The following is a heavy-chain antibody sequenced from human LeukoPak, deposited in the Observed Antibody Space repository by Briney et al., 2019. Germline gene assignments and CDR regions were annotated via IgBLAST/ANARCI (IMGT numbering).Heavy chain of an antibody. D-gene: IGHD4/OR15-4a*01. CDR1: GFTFSSYG. CDR2: ISGSGDST. Sequence: GGTLRLSCAASGFTFSSYGMSWVRQAPGKGLEWVSAISGSGDSTYYADSVKGRLTISRDNSKNTLYLQMNSLRVEDTAVYYCARRAGAYSHPYDYWGQGTLVTVSS. V-gene: IGHV3-23*01. J-gene: IGHJ4*02. CDR3: ARRAGAYSHPYDY.